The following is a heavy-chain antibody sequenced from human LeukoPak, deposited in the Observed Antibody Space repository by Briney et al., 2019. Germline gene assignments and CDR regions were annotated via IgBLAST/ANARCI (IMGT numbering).Heavy chain of an antibody. V-gene: IGHV1-2*02. D-gene: IGHD4-17*01. CDR2: INPHSGGT. Sequence: ASVKVSCKASGYTFTDYYLHWVRQAPGQGLEWMGWINPHSGGTNYAQKFQGRVTMTRDTSISTVYMELSSLRSDDTAVYYCARWRLDYGGDSPPWGQGTLVTVSS. CDR1: GYTFTDYY. CDR3: ARWRLDYGGDSPP. J-gene: IGHJ5*02.